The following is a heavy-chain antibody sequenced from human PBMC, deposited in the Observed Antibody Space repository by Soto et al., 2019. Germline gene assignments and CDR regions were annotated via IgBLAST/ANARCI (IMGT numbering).Heavy chain of an antibody. Sequence: QLQLQESGSGLVKPSQTLSLTCAVSGGSISCGGYSWSLFRQPPGKGREWIRYIYHSGSTYYNPALKSRGTISVDRSKNQFSLKLSSETAANTAVYYCARVPDRWGQGTLVTVSS. CDR2: IYHSGST. J-gene: IGHJ5*02. CDR1: GGSISCGGYS. CDR3: ARVPDR. D-gene: IGHD2-2*01. V-gene: IGHV4-30-2*01.